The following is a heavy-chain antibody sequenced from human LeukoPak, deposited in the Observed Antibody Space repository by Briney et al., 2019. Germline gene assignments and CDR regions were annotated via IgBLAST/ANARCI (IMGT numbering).Heavy chain of an antibody. D-gene: IGHD3-22*01. J-gene: IGHJ4*02. Sequence: SETLSLTCTVSGGSISSYYWSWIRQPPGKGLEWIACISYSGSTKYNPSLKSRVTISVDTSKNQLSLKLSSVTAADTAVYYCARATYHYDSSGPALENWGQGTLVTVSS. CDR2: ISYSGST. CDR3: ARATYHYDSSGPALEN. CDR1: GGSISSYY. V-gene: IGHV4-59*01.